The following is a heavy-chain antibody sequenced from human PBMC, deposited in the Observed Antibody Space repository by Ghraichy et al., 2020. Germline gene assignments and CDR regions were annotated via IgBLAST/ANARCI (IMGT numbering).Heavy chain of an antibody. CDR3: AKDHDTSGRDRKKLDS. J-gene: IGHJ5*01. CDR1: GFSFSRYA. CDR2: IRFDSSDK. V-gene: IGHV3-30*02. Sequence: GGSLRLSCAASGFSFSRYAMYWVRQPPGKGLEWVAFIRFDSSDKYYIDSVKGRFSVSRDNSKNTLYLQMNSLRTEDTAMYYCAKDHDTSGRDRKKLDSWGQGTLVIVSS. D-gene: IGHD3-10*01.